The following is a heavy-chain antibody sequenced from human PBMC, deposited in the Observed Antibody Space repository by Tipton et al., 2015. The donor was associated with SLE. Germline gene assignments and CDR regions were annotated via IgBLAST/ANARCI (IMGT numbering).Heavy chain of an antibody. D-gene: IGHD6-13*01. CDR3: ARGVAAAGIYGMDV. CDR1: GDSIISRAHY. CDR2: IFYSGST. Sequence: TLSLTCTVSGDSIISRAHYWSWIRPHPGKGLEWIGNIFYSGSTYYNPSLESRVTISIDRSQNKFSLSLTSMTAADTAVYYCARGVAAAGIYGMDVWGQGTTVTVSS. V-gene: IGHV4-31*03. J-gene: IGHJ6*02.